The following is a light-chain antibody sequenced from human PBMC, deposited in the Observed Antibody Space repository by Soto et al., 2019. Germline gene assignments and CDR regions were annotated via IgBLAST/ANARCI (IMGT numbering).Light chain of an antibody. Sequence: DIQMTQSPSTLSASLGDRVTITCRASQSISTWLAWYQQRPGRAPKLLIYKASSLQSDVPSGFSGSGSGTEITLTISSLQPDDYATYYCHQYNAYPWTFGQGTKVDIK. J-gene: IGKJ1*01. V-gene: IGKV1-5*03. CDR2: KAS. CDR3: HQYNAYPWT. CDR1: QSISTW.